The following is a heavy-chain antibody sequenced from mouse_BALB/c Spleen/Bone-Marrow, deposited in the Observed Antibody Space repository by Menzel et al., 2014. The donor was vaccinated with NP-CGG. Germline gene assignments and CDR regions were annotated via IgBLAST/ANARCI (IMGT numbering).Heavy chain of an antibody. CDR1: GYAFSVYW. V-gene: IGHV1-80*01. CDR2: IYPGDGDT. CDR3: ARGGISVDY. J-gene: IGHJ2*01. Sequence: VKLVESGAELVGPGSSVKISCKASGYAFSVYWMNWVKQRPGQGLEWIGQIYPGDGDTNYNGKFKGRATLTADKPSNTAYMQLSSLTSEDSAVYFCARGGISVDYWGQGTTLTVSS.